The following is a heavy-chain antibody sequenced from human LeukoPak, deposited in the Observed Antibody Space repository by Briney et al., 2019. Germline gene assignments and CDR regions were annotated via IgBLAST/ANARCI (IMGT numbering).Heavy chain of an antibody. CDR1: GFSFSTYS. V-gene: IGHV3-48*04. J-gene: IGHJ4*02. CDR3: ATDSPETAAFDY. CDR2: IVGSSSAI. D-gene: IGHD1-1*01. Sequence: GGSLRLSCAASGFSFSTYSMNWVRQAPGKGLEWVSYIVGSSSAIYYADSVKGRFTISRDNAKNSLYLQMDSLRAEDTAVYYCATDSPETAAFDYWGRGTLVTVSS.